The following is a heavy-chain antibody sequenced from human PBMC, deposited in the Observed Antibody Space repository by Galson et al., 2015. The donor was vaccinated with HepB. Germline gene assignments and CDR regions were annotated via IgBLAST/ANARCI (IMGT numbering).Heavy chain of an antibody. CDR1: GFTFSSYS. Sequence: SLRLSCAASGFTFSSYSMNWVRQAPGKGLEWVSSISSSSSYIYYADSVKGRFTISRDNAKNSLYLQMNSLRAEDTAVYYCARDLRYCGGDCYSRESHAFDIWGQGTMVTVSS. J-gene: IGHJ3*02. V-gene: IGHV3-21*01. CDR3: ARDLRYCGGDCYSRESHAFDI. CDR2: ISSSSSYI. D-gene: IGHD2-21*02.